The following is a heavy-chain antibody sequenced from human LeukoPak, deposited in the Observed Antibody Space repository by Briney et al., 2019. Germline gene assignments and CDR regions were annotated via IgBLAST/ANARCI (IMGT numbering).Heavy chain of an antibody. CDR3: ARPTSSGWYSH. J-gene: IGHJ4*03. D-gene: IGHD6-19*01. CDR2: ITGSGSTI. V-gene: IGHV3-48*01. CDR1: GFTFSDYN. Sequence: GGSLRLSCVASGFTFSDYNMNWVRQAPGKGLEWVSYITGSGSTIFYADSVKGRFTISRDNVKNSLYLQMNSLRAEDTAVYYCARPTSSGWYSHWGQGTVVTVSS.